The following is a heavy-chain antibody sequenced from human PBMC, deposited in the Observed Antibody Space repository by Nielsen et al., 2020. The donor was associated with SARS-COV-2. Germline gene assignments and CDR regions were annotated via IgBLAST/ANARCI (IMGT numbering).Heavy chain of an antibody. CDR2: IKRSGGSK. D-gene: IGHD7-27*01. J-gene: IGHJ4*02. CDR1: GFTFDNYA. Sequence: GESLKISCAASGFTFDNYAMTWVRQAPGKGLEWVSVIKRSGGSKYYADSVRGRFTISRDNSKNTLYLQINSLRAEDTAVYYCARGNGWGSYFDYWGQGTLVTVSS. CDR3: ARGNGWGSYFDY. V-gene: IGHV3-23*01.